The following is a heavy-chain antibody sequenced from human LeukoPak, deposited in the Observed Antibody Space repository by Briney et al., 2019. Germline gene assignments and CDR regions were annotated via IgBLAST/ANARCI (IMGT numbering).Heavy chain of an antibody. CDR1: GYTFTSYY. CDR3: ARVRDIVVVVAATPDY. D-gene: IGHD2-15*01. V-gene: IGHV1-18*04. J-gene: IGHJ4*02. Sequence: GASVKVSCKASGYTFTSYYMHWVRQAPGQGLEWMGWISAYNGNTNYAQKLQGRVTMTTDTSTSTAYMELRSLRSDDTAVYYCARVRDIVVVVAATPDYWGQGTLVTVSS. CDR2: ISAYNGNT.